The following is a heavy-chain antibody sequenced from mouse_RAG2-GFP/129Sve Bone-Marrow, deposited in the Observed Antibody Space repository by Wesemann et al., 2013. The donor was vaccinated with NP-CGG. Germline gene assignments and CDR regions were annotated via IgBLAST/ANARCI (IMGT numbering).Heavy chain of an antibody. V-gene: IGHV5-9-3*01. D-gene: IGHD1-1*01. CDR3: ARHYGSSYAMDY. CDR2: ISSGGSYT. J-gene: IGHJ4*01. Sequence: LEWVATISSGGSYTYYPDSVKGRFTISRDNAKNTLYLQMSSLRSEDTAMYYCARHYGSSYAMDYWGQREPQSPSPQ.